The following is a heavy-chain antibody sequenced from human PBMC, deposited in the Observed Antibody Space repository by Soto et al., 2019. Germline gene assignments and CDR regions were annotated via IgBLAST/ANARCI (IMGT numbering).Heavy chain of an antibody. J-gene: IGHJ4*02. CDR3: ARDLRGSPDY. CDR2: INPDGGTT. Sequence: GGSLRLSCTASGFTFSSYWMNWVRQAPGKGLDWVSLINPDGGTTTYAESVKGRFTIFRDNAKNTVYLQMTSLRVEDTAVYYCARDLRGSPDYWGQGTLVTVSS. CDR1: GFTFSSYW. V-gene: IGHV3-74*03. D-gene: IGHD1-26*01.